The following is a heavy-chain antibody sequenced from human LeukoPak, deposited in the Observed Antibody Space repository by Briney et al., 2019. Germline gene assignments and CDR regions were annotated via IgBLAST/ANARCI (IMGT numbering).Heavy chain of an antibody. CDR2: INHSGST. Sequence: SETLPLTCAVYGGSFSGYYWSWIRQPPGKGLEWIGEINHSGSTNYNPSLKSRVTISVDTSKNQFSLKLSSVTAADTAVYYCARKAWDIVVVPAATNWFDPWGQGTLVTVSS. D-gene: IGHD2-2*01. V-gene: IGHV4-34*01. J-gene: IGHJ5*02. CDR1: GGSFSGYY. CDR3: ARKAWDIVVVPAATNWFDP.